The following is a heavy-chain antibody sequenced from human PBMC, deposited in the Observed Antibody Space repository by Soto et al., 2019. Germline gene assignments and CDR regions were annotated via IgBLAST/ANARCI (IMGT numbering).Heavy chain of an antibody. CDR2: IKEDGSER. D-gene: IGHD2-15*01. CDR1: GFSFGNYW. V-gene: IGHV3-7*01. CDR3: AREGYCSGGSCFLRAFDI. J-gene: IGHJ3*02. Sequence: GGSLRLSCAVSGFSFGNYWMSWVRQAPGKGLEWLASIKEDGSERYYLDSVKGRFTISRDNAKDSLSLQMNSLRAEDTAVYYCAREGYCSGGSCFLRAFDIWGQGTMVTVSS.